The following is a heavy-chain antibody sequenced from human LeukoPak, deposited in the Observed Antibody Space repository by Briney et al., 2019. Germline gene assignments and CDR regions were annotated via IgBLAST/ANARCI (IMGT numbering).Heavy chain of an antibody. J-gene: IGHJ4*02. CDR2: MNPNSGNT. CDR3: ARATLYDYYFDY. CDR1: GYTFSSYD. Sequence: ASVKVSCKASGYTFSSYDINWVRQATGQGLEWMGWMNPNSGNTGYAQKFQGRVTMTRDTSTSTVYMELSSLRSEDTAVYYCARATLYDYYFDYWGQGTLVTVSS. D-gene: IGHD5/OR15-5a*01. V-gene: IGHV1-8*01.